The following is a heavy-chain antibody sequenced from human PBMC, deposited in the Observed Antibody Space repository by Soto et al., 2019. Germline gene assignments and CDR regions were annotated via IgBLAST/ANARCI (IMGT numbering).Heavy chain of an antibody. CDR2: ISGSGGST. J-gene: IGHJ4*02. V-gene: IGHV3-23*01. Sequence: GGSLRLSCAGSGFTFSSYAMSWVRQAPGKGLEWVSAISGSGGSTYYADSVKGRFTISRDNSKNTLYLQMNSLRAEDTAVYYCAKDAEGYYYDSTGYQGVFFDYWGQGTLVTVSS. CDR3: AKDAEGYYYDSTGYQGVFFDY. CDR1: GFTFSSYA. D-gene: IGHD3-22*01.